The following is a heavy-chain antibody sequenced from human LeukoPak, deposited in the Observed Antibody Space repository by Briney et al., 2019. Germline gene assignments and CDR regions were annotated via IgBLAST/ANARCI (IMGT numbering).Heavy chain of an antibody. V-gene: IGHV4-34*01. D-gene: IGHD6-13*01. CDR3: ARRAASRYSSSWYR. CDR1: GGSFSSYY. Sequence: SETLSLTCAVYGGSFSSYYWSWIRQPPGKGLEWIGEINHSGSTNYNPSLKSRVTISVDTSKNQFSLKLSSVTAADTAVYYCARRAASRYSSSWYRWGQGTLVTVSS. CDR2: INHSGST. J-gene: IGHJ5*02.